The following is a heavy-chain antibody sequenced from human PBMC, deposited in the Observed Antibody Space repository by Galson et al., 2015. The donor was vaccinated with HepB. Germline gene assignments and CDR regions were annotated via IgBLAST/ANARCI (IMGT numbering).Heavy chain of an antibody. CDR3: ARFREGGGWLDY. D-gene: IGHD6-19*01. Sequence: SETLSLTCAVSGGSICSNNWWSWVRQSPGKGLECIGEIYHGGSTSYNPSLKSRVTISVDKSKSQFSLKLSSVTAADTAVYYCARFREGGGWLDYWGQGILVTVSS. J-gene: IGHJ4*02. CDR2: IYHGGST. CDR1: GGSICSNNW. V-gene: IGHV4-4*02.